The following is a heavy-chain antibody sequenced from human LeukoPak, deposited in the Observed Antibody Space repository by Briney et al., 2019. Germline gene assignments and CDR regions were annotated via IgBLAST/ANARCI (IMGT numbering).Heavy chain of an antibody. V-gene: IGHV3-21*01. CDR3: ARDPPGYCTGGKCYGGFDY. CDR1: GFTFSSYN. Sequence: GGSLSLSCAASGFTFSSYNMNWVRQAPGKGPEWVSFFSSSSSFIYYADSMKGRFTISRDNAENSLFLQMSSLRAEDTAVYYCARDPPGYCTGGKCYGGFDYWGQGTLVTVSS. CDR2: FSSSSSFI. D-gene: IGHD2-8*02. J-gene: IGHJ4*02.